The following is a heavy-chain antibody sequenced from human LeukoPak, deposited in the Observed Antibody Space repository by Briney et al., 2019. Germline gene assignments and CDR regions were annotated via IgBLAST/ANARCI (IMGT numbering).Heavy chain of an antibody. J-gene: IGHJ4*02. CDR1: GFPFSSYG. D-gene: IGHD3-22*01. CDR3: AKDSYYYDSSGYFDY. CDR2: ISFDGSNK. Sequence: GGSLRLSCAASGFPFSSYGMHWVRQAPGKGLEGVAVISFDGSNKYYADSVKGRFTISRDNSKNTLYLQMNSLRAEDTAVYYCAKDSYYYDSSGYFDYWGQGTLVTVSS. V-gene: IGHV3-30*18.